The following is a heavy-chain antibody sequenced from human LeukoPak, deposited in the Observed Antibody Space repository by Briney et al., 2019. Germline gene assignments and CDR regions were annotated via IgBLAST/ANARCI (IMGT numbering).Heavy chain of an antibody. CDR2: INPNSGGT. CDR1: GYTFPSYF. Sequence: ASVKVSCKASGYTFPSYFMHWVRQAPGQGLEWMGRINPNSGGTNYAQKFQGRVTMTRDTSISTAYMELSRLRSDDTAVYYCARGYRTVGAIEYFQHWGQGTLVTVSS. V-gene: IGHV1-2*06. J-gene: IGHJ1*01. D-gene: IGHD1-26*01. CDR3: ARGYRTVGAIEYFQH.